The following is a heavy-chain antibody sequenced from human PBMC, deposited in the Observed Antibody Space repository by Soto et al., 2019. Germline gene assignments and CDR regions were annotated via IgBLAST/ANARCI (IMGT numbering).Heavy chain of an antibody. CDR2: IIPIFGTA. D-gene: IGHD7-27*01. J-gene: IGHJ2*01. CDR3: AIDSLTGDYSVDYWYFEL. Sequence: QVQLVQSGAEVKKPGSSVKVSCKASGGTFSSYAISWVQQAPGQGLEWMGWIIPIFGTANYAQKFQGRVTITVDESTSTAYMELSSLRSEDTAVYYCAIDSLTGDYSVDYWYFELWGRGTLVSVSS. CDR1: GGTFSSYA. V-gene: IGHV1-69*01.